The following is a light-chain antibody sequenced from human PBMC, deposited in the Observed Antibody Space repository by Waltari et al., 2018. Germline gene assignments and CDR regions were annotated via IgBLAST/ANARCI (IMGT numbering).Light chain of an antibody. CDR3: STLAGSYSWV. CDR2: DDN. Sequence: QSALTQPRPVSGSPGQSVTISCPGTSSDVGRYDYLSWYQQNPGKAPKLLCFDDNSRPSAVPVRLAGSKSGNTASVTISGIESEDEADDYSSTLAGSYSWVFGTGN. V-gene: IGLV2-11*01. J-gene: IGLJ1*01. CDR1: SSDVGRYDY.